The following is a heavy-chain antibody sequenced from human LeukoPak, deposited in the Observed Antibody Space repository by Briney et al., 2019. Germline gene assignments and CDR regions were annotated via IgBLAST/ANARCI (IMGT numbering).Heavy chain of an antibody. CDR2: ISAYNGNT. V-gene: IGHV1-18*01. J-gene: IGHJ3*02. CDR1: GYTFTSYG. Sequence: GASVKVSCKASGYTFTSYGISWVRQAPGQGLEWMGWISAYNGNTNYAQKLQGRVTMTTDTSTSTAYMELRSLRSDDTAVYYCARDIAAAGTAWSFDIWGQGTMVTVSS. D-gene: IGHD6-13*01. CDR3: ARDIAAAGTAWSFDI.